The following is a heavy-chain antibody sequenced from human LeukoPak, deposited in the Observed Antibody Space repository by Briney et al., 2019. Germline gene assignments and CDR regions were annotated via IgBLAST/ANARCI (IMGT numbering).Heavy chain of an antibody. V-gene: IGHV1-46*01. Sequence: AASVKVSCKASEYTFTSYYMHWVRQAPGQGLEWMGIINPSGGSTSYAQKFQGRVTMTRDTSTSTVYMELSSLRSEDTAVYYCARSPRDIVVVPAATDWFDPWGQGTLVTVSS. CDR3: ARSPRDIVVVPAATDWFDP. CDR2: INPSGGST. D-gene: IGHD2-2*01. J-gene: IGHJ5*02. CDR1: EYTFTSYY.